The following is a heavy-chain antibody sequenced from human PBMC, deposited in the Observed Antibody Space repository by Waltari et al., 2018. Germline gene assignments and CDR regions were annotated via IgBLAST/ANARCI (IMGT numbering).Heavy chain of an antibody. CDR2: IYGGGDT. CDR1: GFPVSHNY. Sequence: ELQLVESGGGLIQTGGSLRLYCDVSGFPVSHNYIGWVRQAPGNGLEWVAVIYGGGDTYDADAVRGRFTISRDNSKNTLYLQMNSLRVEDTALYYCATWTGGSLGAFDNWGQGTMVTVSS. CDR3: ATWTGGSLGAFDN. V-gene: IGHV3-53*01. D-gene: IGHD7-27*01. J-gene: IGHJ3*02.